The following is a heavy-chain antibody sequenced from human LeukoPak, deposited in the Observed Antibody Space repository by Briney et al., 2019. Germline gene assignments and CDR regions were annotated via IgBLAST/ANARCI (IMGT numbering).Heavy chain of an antibody. Sequence: ASLTVSCTACGYTFTSYYMHWVRQAPGQGLEWMGIIKSSGSNTIYAQKFQGRVTMTRDTSTYTVYMELSSLKSEDTAVYYCAREYPGTAPDYWGQGTLVTVSS. CDR1: GYTFTSYY. CDR3: AREYPGTAPDY. J-gene: IGHJ4*02. CDR2: IKSSGSNT. V-gene: IGHV1-46*01.